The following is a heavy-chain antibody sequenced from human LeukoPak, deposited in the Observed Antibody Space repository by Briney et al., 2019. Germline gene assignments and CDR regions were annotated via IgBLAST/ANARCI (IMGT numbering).Heavy chain of an antibody. J-gene: IGHJ4*02. CDR3: ARLSKGRYFDYIFDY. CDR2: IYYTGST. D-gene: IGHD3-9*01. V-gene: IGHV4-39*01. CDR1: GGSVSSSTYY. Sequence: SETLSLTCTVSGGSVSSSTYYWGWVRQPPGKGLEWIGNIYYTGSTYYNASLRSRVILSVDTSKNQFSLKMTSVTAADPAVYYCARLSKGRYFDYIFDYWGQGALVPVSS.